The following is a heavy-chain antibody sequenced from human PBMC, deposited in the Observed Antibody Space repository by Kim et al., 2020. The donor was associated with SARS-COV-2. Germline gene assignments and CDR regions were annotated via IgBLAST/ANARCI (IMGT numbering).Heavy chain of an antibody. CDR3: AKVYSSSWVWYYYGMDV. V-gene: IGHV3-30*18. J-gene: IGHJ6*02. CDR2: ISYDGSNK. Sequence: GGSLRLSCAASGFTFSSYGMHWVRQAPGKGLEWVAVISYDGSNKYYADSVKGRFTISRDNSKNTLYLQMNSLRAEDTAVYYCAKVYSSSWVWYYYGMDVWGQGTTVTVSS. CDR1: GFTFSSYG. D-gene: IGHD6-6*01.